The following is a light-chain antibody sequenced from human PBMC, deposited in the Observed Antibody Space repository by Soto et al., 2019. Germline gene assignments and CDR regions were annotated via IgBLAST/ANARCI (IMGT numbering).Light chain of an antibody. V-gene: IGKV3-20*01. Sequence: EIVLTQSPGTLSLSPGERATLSCGASQSVSSNLAWYQQKPGQAPRLLIYGASTRATGIPARFSGSGSGTEFTLTISRLEPEDFALYYCQQYVTSAITFGQGTRLEI. CDR3: QQYVTSAIT. J-gene: IGKJ5*01. CDR2: GAS. CDR1: QSVSSN.